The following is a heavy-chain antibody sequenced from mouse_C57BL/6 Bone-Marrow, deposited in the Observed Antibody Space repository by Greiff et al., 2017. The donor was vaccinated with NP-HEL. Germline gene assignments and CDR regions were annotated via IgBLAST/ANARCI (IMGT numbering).Heavy chain of an antibody. J-gene: IGHJ2*01. V-gene: IGHV2-2*01. CDR1: GFSLTSYG. CDR3: ARNPSTMVTTLYYFDY. CDR2: IWSGGST. D-gene: IGHD2-2*01. Sequence: QVQLKESGPGLVQPSQSLSITCTVSGFSLTSYGVHWVRQSPGKGLEWLGVIWSGGSTDYNAAFISRLSISKDNSKSQVFFKMNSLQADDTAIYYCARNPSTMVTTLYYFDYWGQGTTLTVSS.